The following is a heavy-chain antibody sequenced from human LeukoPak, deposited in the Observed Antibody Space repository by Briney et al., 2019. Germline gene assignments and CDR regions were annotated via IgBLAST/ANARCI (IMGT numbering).Heavy chain of an antibody. CDR2: ISSSSSYI. J-gene: IGHJ4*02. V-gene: IGHV3-21*01. D-gene: IGHD3-22*01. CDR1: GFTFSSYD. Sequence: GGSLRLSCAASGFTFSSYDMNWVRQAPGEGLEWVSSISSSSSYIYYADSVKGRFTISRDNDKNSLYLQMNSLRDEDTAVYYCARVKDYYDSSGGYWGQGTLVTVSS. CDR3: ARVKDYYDSSGGY.